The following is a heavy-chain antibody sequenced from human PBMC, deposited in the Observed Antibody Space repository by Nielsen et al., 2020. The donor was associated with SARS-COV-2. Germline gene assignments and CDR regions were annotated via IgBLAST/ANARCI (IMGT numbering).Heavy chain of an antibody. CDR3: AREVVAASDAFDI. J-gene: IGHJ3*02. CDR1: GFTFSSYS. V-gene: IGHV3-48*01. Sequence: GESLKISCAASGFTFSSYSMNWVRQAPGKGLEWVSYISSSSSTIYYADSVKGRFTISRDNAKNTLYLQMNSLRAEDTAVYYCAREVVAASDAFDIWGQGTMVTVSS. D-gene: IGHD2-15*01. CDR2: ISSSSSTI.